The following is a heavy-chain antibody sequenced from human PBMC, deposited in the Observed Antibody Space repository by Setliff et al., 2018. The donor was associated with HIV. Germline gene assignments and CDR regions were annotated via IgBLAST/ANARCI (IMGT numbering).Heavy chain of an antibody. Sequence: SETLSLTCAVYGGSLSCYFWSWVRQPPGKGLEWIGEVNQTGSTNYNPSLQRRVTISVDTSKNQFSLKLNSVTAADTAVYYCARGSYYDYVWGNYRYTGFDYWGQGTLVTVSS. CDR3: ARGSYYDYVWGNYRYTGFDY. D-gene: IGHD3-16*02. V-gene: IGHV4-34*01. CDR1: GGSLSCYF. CDR2: VNQTGST. J-gene: IGHJ4*02.